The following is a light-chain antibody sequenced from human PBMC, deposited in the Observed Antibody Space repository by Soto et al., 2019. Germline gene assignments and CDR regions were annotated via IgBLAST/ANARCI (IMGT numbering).Light chain of an antibody. Sequence: DIQMTQSPSTLSASVGDRVTITCRASQSISSWLAWYQQKPGKAPKLLIYDASSLESGVPSRFSGSGSGTEFTLTISSLQPDDFATCYCQQYNSYSQGTFGQGTKVEIK. V-gene: IGKV1-5*01. J-gene: IGKJ1*01. CDR3: QQYNSYSQGT. CDR2: DAS. CDR1: QSISSW.